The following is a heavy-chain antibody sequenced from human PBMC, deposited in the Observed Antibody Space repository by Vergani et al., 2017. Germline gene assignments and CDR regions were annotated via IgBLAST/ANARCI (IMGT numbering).Heavy chain of an antibody. CDR1: GGSISSGSYY. CDR3: ARDYSR. D-gene: IGHD5-18*01. J-gene: IGHJ4*02. CDR2: IYTSGST. V-gene: IGHV4-61*02. Sequence: QVQLQESGPGLVKPSQTLSLTCTVSGGSISSGSYYWSWIRQPAGKGLEWIGRIYTSGSTNYNPSLKSRVTISVDTSKNQFSLQLSSVTAADTAVYYWARDYSRWDQGTLVTVSS.